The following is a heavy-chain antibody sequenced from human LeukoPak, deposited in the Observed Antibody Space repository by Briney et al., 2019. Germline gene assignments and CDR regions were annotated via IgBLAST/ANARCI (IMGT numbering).Heavy chain of an antibody. CDR2: IYHSGST. V-gene: IGHV4-4*02. CDR3: AKDLTYTDTGGFDP. Sequence: SETLSLTCTVSGGSISSSNWWSWVRQPPGKGLEWIGEIYHSGSTNYSPSLKSRLTMSVVKSKNQLSLKLDSVTAADTAMYYCAKDLTYTDTGGFDPWGQGTLVTVSS. CDR1: GGSISSSNW. D-gene: IGHD3-10*01. J-gene: IGHJ5*02.